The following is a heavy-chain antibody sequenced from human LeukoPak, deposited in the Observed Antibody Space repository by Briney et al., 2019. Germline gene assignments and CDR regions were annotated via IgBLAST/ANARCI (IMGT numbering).Heavy chain of an antibody. CDR2: TIPIFGTA. CDR1: GGTFSSYA. V-gene: IGHV1-69*13. Sequence: GASVKVSCKASGGTFSSYAISWVRQAPGQGLEWMGGTIPIFGTANYAQKFQGRVTITADESTSTAYMELSSLRSEDTAVYYCARINPYGSGSYYRGPFDYWGQGTLVTVSS. D-gene: IGHD3-10*01. J-gene: IGHJ4*02. CDR3: ARINPYGSGSYYRGPFDY.